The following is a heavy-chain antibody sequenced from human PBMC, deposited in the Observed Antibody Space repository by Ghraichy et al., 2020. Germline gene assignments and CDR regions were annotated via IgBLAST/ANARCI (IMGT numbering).Heavy chain of an antibody. CDR1: GYIFRNYG. CDR2: ISAYNGNT. Sequence: ASVKVSCKASGYIFRNYGVSWVRQAPGQALEWVGWISAYNGNTNYAQDIQDRVSMATDTSTNTAYMELKSLTSADTAVYYCARDVPVTAARLFDYWGQGTLVTVSS. D-gene: IGHD6-13*01. V-gene: IGHV1-18*04. J-gene: IGHJ4*02. CDR3: ARDVPVTAARLFDY.